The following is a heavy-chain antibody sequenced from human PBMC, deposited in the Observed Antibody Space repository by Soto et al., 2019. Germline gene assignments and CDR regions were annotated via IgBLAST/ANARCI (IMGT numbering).Heavy chain of an antibody. J-gene: IGHJ4*02. D-gene: IGHD6-6*01. CDR2: IYYSGST. Sequence: QLQLQESGPGLVKPSETLSLTCTVSGGSISSSSHYWGWIRQPPGKGLEWIGSIYYSGSTYYNPSLKSRVTISVDTSKNQFSLKLSSVTAADTAVYYCARYQYSSSSGRPHWGQGTLVTVSS. V-gene: IGHV4-39*01. CDR1: GGSISSSSHY. CDR3: ARYQYSSSSGRPH.